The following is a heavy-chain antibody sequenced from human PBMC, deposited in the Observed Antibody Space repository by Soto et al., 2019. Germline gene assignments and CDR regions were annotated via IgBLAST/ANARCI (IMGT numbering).Heavy chain of an antibody. CDR2: ISYDGSNK. J-gene: IGHJ4*02. D-gene: IGHD2-15*01. CDR1: GFTFSSYG. Sequence: GSLRLSCAASGFTFSSYGMHWVRQAPGKGLEWVAVISYDGSNKYYADSVKGRFTISRDNSKNTLYLQMNSLRAEDTAVYYCAKVGVDCSGGSCYYYFDYWGQGTLVTVSS. CDR3: AKVGVDCSGGSCYYYFDY. V-gene: IGHV3-30*18.